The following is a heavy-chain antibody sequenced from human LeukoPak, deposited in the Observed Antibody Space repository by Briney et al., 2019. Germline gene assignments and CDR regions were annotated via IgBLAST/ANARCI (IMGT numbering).Heavy chain of an antibody. CDR1: GFTFSSYG. CDR2: IWYDGSIQ. D-gene: IGHD2-15*01. J-gene: IGHJ4*02. Sequence: GGSLRLSCAASGFTFSSYGMHWVRQAPGKGLEWVAAIWYDGSIQYYADSVKGRFTISRDNSKNTLYLQMDSLRAEDTAVYYCARAGYCSGGSCYGSDYWGQGTLVTVSS. V-gene: IGHV3-33*01. CDR3: ARAGYCSGGSCYGSDY.